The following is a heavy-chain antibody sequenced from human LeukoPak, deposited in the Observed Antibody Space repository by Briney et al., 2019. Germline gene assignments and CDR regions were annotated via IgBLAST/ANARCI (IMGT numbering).Heavy chain of an antibody. Sequence: SVKVSCKASGYAFSSYATSWVRQAPGQGLEWMGGVIPIFGTANYAQKFQGRVTITADESTSTAYMELSSLRSEDTAVYYCARVPKEYYYMDVWGKGSTVTVSS. CDR3: ARVPKEYYYMDV. V-gene: IGHV1-69*13. CDR2: VIPIFGTA. J-gene: IGHJ6*03. CDR1: GYAFSSYA.